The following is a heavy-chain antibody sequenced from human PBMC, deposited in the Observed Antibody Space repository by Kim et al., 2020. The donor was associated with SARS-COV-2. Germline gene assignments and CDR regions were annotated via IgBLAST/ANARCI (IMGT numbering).Heavy chain of an antibody. J-gene: IGHJ5*02. Sequence: PSPKSQVTISVNPSKNQFSLKLSSVTAADTAVYYCAAYYYGSGSHNWFDPWGQGTLVTVSS. V-gene: IGHV4-59*01. CDR3: AAYYYGSGSHNWFDP. D-gene: IGHD3-10*01.